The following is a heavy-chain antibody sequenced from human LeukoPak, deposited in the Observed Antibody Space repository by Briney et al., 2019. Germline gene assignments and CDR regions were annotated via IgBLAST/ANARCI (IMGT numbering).Heavy chain of an antibody. J-gene: IGHJ4*02. V-gene: IGHV4-39*07. D-gene: IGHD3-22*01. CDR1: GGSISLSYYY. Sequence: SETLSLTCSVSGGSISLSYYYWGWIRQPPGKGLEWIGSIYYSGSTYYNPSLKSRVTISIDTSKNQFSLRLRSVTAADTAVYYCAREILYDSTGYYLWGQGTVVTVSS. CDR2: IYYSGST. CDR3: AREILYDSTGYYL.